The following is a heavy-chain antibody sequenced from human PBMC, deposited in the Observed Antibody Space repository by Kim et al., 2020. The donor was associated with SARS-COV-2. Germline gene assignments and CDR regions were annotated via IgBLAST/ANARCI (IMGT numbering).Heavy chain of an antibody. CDR2: INRDATRT. J-gene: IGHJ6*02. CDR1: GFILDDYA. CDR3: IKDHPSLDV. V-gene: IGHV3-43*02. Sequence: GGSLRLSCEAFGFILDDYAMHWVRQVPGKGLEWVSMINRDATRTDYADSVRGRFTISRDNRKNSLYLQMGSLRREDTGIYYCIKDHPSLDVWGQGPTVTV.